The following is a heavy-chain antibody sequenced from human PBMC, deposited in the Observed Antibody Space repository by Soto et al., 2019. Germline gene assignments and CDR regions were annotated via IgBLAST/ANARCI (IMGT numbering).Heavy chain of an antibody. V-gene: IGHV3-7*01. Sequence: HPGGSLRLSCAASGFTFSSYWMSWVRQAPGKGLEWVANIKQDGSEKYYVDSVKGRFTISRDNAKNSLYLQMNSLRAEDTAVYYCARDLFGGYCSGGSCYAKNYYFDDWGQGTLVTVAS. D-gene: IGHD2-15*01. CDR2: IKQDGSEK. J-gene: IGHJ4*02. CDR3: ARDLFGGYCSGGSCYAKNYYFDD. CDR1: GFTFSSYW.